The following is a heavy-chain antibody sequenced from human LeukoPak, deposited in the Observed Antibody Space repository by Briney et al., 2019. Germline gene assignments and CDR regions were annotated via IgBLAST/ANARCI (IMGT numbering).Heavy chain of an antibody. V-gene: IGHV1-18*01. Sequence: ASVKVSCKASGYTFTSYGISWVRQAPGQGLEWMGWISAYNGNTNYAQKLQGRVTMTTDTSTSTAHMELRSLRSDDTAVYYCARDLGGVDIVVVPAVPGDAFDIWGQGTMVTVSS. CDR1: GYTFTSYG. CDR3: ARDLGGVDIVVVPAVPGDAFDI. D-gene: IGHD2-2*03. CDR2: ISAYNGNT. J-gene: IGHJ3*02.